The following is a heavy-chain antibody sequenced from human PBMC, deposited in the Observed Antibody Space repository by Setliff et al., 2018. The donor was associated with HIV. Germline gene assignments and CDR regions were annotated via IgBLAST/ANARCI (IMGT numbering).Heavy chain of an antibody. D-gene: IGHD3-10*01. CDR1: GYTFTDYY. Sequence: ASVKVSCKASGYTFTDYYMHWVRQAPGQGLEWMGRINPNSGGTNYAQKFQGRVTMTRDTSISTAYMELSRLRSDDTAVYYCARSVLLWFGELHFGYWGQGTLVTVS. J-gene: IGHJ4*02. CDR3: ARSVLLWFGELHFGY. CDR2: INPNSGGT. V-gene: IGHV1-2*06.